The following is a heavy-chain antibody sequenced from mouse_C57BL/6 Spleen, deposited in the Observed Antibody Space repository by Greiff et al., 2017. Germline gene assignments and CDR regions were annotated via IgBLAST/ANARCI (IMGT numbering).Heavy chain of an antibody. CDR1: GFNIKNTY. J-gene: IGHJ2*01. D-gene: IGHD1-1*01. CDR2: IDPANGNT. V-gene: IGHV14-3*01. Sequence: VQLQQSVAELVRPGASVKLSCTASGFNIKNTYMPWVKQRPEQGLEWIGRIDPANGNTKYAPKFQGKATITADTSSNTAYLQLSSLTSEDTAIYYCARDCNYYGSSVWGQGTTLTVSS. CDR3: ARDCNYYGSSV.